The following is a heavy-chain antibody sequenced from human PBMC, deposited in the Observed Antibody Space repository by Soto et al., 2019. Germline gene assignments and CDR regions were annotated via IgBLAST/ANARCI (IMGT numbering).Heavy chain of an antibody. CDR1: GFTVSSNY. D-gene: IGHD3-22*01. CDR3: ARDRVESGYPEYCQH. Sequence: EVQLVESGGGLIQHGGSLRLSCAASGFTVSSNYMSWVRQAPGKGLEWVSVIYSGGSTYYADSVKGRFTISRDNSKNTLYLQMNSLRAEDTAVYYCARDRVESGYPEYCQHWGQGTLVTVSS. V-gene: IGHV3-53*01. J-gene: IGHJ1*01. CDR2: IYSGGST.